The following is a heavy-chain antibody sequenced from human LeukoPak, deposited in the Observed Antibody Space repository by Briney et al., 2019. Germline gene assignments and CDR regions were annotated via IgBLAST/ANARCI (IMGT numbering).Heavy chain of an antibody. CDR1: GFTFSSYW. Sequence: GGSLRLSCAASGFTFSSYWMTWVRQAPAKGREWVANIKQDGREKYYVDSVKGRFTISRDNAKNSLYLQMNSLRAEDTAVYYCARHGPFLGWFGELSEHWFDPWGQGTLVTVSS. CDR3: ARHGPFLGWFGELSEHWFDP. J-gene: IGHJ5*02. V-gene: IGHV3-7*01. D-gene: IGHD3-10*01. CDR2: IKQDGREK.